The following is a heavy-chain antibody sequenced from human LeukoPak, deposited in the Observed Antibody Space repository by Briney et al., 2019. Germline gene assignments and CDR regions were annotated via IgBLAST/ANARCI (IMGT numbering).Heavy chain of an antibody. D-gene: IGHD3-22*01. CDR1: GFTFSSYS. CDR2: ISSSSSYI. J-gene: IGHJ4*02. CDR3: ARGLYYYDSSGYNY. V-gene: IGHV3-21*01. Sequence: KPGGSLRLSCAASGFTFSSYSMNWVRQAPGKGLEWVSSISSSSSYIYYADSVKGRFTISRDNAKNSLYPQMNSLRAEDTAVYYCARGLYYYDSSGYNYWGQGTLVTVSS.